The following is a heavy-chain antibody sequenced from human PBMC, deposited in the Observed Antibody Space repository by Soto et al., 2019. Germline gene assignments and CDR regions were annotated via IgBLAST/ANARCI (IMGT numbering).Heavy chain of an antibody. CDR2: INAGNGNT. Sequence: ASVKVSCKASGYTFTSYAMHWVRQAPGQRLEWMGWINAGNGNTKYSQKFQGRVTITRDTSASTAYMELSSLRSEDTAVYYCARGLQRFLEWFFDYWGQGTLVTV. CDR1: GYTFTSYA. V-gene: IGHV1-3*01. CDR3: ARGLQRFLEWFFDY. J-gene: IGHJ4*02. D-gene: IGHD3-3*01.